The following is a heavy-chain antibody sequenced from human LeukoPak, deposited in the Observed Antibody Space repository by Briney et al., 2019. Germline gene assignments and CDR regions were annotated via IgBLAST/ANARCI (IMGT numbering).Heavy chain of an antibody. J-gene: IGHJ4*02. CDR3: ARGTRGYSYYY. V-gene: IGHV4-59*12. Sequence: SETLSLTCTVSGGSISSYYWSWIRQPPGKGLEWIGYIYHSGSTYCNPSLKSRVTISVDRSKNQFSLKLSSVTAADTAVYYCARGTRGYSYYYWGQGTLVTVSS. D-gene: IGHD5-18*01. CDR1: GGSISSYY. CDR2: IYHSGST.